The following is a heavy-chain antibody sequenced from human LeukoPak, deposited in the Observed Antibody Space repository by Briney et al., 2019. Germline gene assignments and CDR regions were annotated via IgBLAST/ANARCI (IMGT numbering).Heavy chain of an antibody. CDR1: GFTFSSYA. Sequence: PGGSLRLSCAVSGFTFSSYAMHWVRQAPGKGLEWVAVISYDGSNKYYADSVKGRFTISRDNSKNTLYLQMNSLRAEDTAVYYCARDPDYGDYDRWKYFDYWGQGTLVTVSS. V-gene: IGHV3-30-3*01. CDR3: ARDPDYGDYDRWKYFDY. CDR2: ISYDGSNK. J-gene: IGHJ4*02. D-gene: IGHD4-17*01.